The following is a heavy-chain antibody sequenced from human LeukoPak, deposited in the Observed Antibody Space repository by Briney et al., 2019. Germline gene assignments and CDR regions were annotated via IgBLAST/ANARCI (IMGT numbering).Heavy chain of an antibody. CDR2: IYSSGNT. V-gene: IGHV4-39*07. CDR1: GGSISSSTYY. J-gene: IGHJ6*02. D-gene: IGHD3-22*01. CDR3: ARVGSGYYSRDYYYYAMDV. Sequence: PSETLSLTCTVSGGSISSSTYYWGWIRQPPGKGLEWIGSIYSSGNTYYNPSLKSRLTISLDTSKNQFSLKLSSVTAADTAVYHCARVGSGYYSRDYYYYAMDVWGQGTTVTVSS.